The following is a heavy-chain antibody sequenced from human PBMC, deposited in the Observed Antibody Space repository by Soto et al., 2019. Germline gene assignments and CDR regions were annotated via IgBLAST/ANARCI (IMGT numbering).Heavy chain of an antibody. V-gene: IGHV3-23*01. CDR2: MSRDGGVT. Sequence: EVQLLESGGGLVQPGGSLRLSCAASGFTFSNYGMTWVRQAPGKGLEWVSGMSRDGGVTDYTDSVKGRCTISRDISKNTLYLQMNSLRAEDTAVYYCAKIDKFNPQSSGWANRFDYWGQGTLVTVSS. D-gene: IGHD6-19*01. CDR1: GFTFSNYG. J-gene: IGHJ4*02. CDR3: AKIDKFNPQSSGWANRFDY.